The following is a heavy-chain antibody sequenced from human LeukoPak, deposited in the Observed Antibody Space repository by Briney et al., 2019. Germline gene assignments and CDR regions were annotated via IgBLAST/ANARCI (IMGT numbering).Heavy chain of an antibody. D-gene: IGHD1-26*01. CDR2: ISGSGGST. Sequence: GGSLRLSCAASGFTVSSNYLSWVRQAPGKGLEWVSAISGSGGSTYYADSVKGRFTISRDNSKNTLYLQMNSLRAEDTAVYYCAKDLAGSGSYSFDYWGQGTLVTVSS. J-gene: IGHJ4*02. CDR3: AKDLAGSGSYSFDY. V-gene: IGHV3-23*01. CDR1: GFTVSSNY.